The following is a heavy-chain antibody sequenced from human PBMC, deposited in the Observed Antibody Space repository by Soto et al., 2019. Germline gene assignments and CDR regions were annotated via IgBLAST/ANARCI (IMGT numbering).Heavy chain of an antibody. CDR1: GGTFSSYA. CDR3: ARDYAPYSSGWYGSDAFDI. J-gene: IGHJ3*02. V-gene: IGHV1-69*13. Sequence: SVKGSCKASGGTFSSYAISWVRQAPGQGLEWMGGIIPIFGTANYAQKFQGRVTITADESTSTAYMELSSLRSEDTAVYYCARDYAPYSSGWYGSDAFDIWGQGTMVTVSS. CDR2: IIPIFGTA. D-gene: IGHD6-19*01.